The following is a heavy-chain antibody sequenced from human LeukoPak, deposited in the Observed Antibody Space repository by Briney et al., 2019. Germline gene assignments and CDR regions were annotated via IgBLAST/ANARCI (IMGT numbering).Heavy chain of an antibody. V-gene: IGHV4-4*07. Sequence: SETLSLTCTVSGGSMNTYYWTWLRQPAGKRLEWLGRMYHSGTTNYNSPLYNPSLSSRVTMSVDGAKNQFSLMLKSVTTADTAIYFCARERDHGYSYGLVLDSWGQGSLVTVSS. J-gene: IGHJ4*02. CDR2: MYHSGTT. CDR1: GGSMNTYY. D-gene: IGHD5-18*01. CDR3: ARERDHGYSYGLVLDS.